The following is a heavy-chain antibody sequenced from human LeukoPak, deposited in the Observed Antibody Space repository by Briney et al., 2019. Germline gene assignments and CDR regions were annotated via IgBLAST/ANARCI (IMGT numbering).Heavy chain of an antibody. J-gene: IGHJ5*02. D-gene: IGHD3-3*01. CDR3: ARAAATYYDFWSGYNSNWFDP. CDR2: IYYSGST. Sequence: SETLSLTCTVSGGSISSHYWSWIRQPPGKGLEWIGYIYYSGSTNYNPSLKSRVTISVDTSKNQFSLKLSSVTAADTAVYYCARAAATYYDFWSGYNSNWFDPWGQGTLVTVSS. V-gene: IGHV4-59*11. CDR1: GGSISSHY.